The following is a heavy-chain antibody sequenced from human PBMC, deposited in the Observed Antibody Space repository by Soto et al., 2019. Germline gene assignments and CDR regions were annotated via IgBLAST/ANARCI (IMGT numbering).Heavy chain of an antibody. D-gene: IGHD2-21*01. CDR2: IIPYYDTY. Sequence: QAQLVQSGAEVRKPGSSVKVSCKASEGTFSSYAIAWVRQAPGQGLEWMGGIIPYYDTYNYAQKFQVRVTIAASASTATIELRLSSLESTDADFYLCEGGACRRSASPMDVWGQGTMVTVSS. CDR3: EGGACRRSASPMDV. J-gene: IGHJ6*02. CDR1: EGTFSSYA. V-gene: IGHV1-69*01.